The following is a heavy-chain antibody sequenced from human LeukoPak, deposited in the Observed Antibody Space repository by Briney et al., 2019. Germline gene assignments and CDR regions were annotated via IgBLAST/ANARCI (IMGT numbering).Heavy chain of an antibody. CDR2: INPNSGGT. J-gene: IGHJ4*02. CDR3: AREENCSGGSCYYY. Sequence: ASVKVSCKASGYTCTAYYIHWVRQAPGQGLEWMGRINPNSGGTNCEQNFQGRVSMTMDPSITTSYMELNQLTSDDTAVYYCAREENCSGGSCYYYCGQGTLVTVSS. CDR1: GYTCTAYY. V-gene: IGHV1-2*06. D-gene: IGHD2-15*01.